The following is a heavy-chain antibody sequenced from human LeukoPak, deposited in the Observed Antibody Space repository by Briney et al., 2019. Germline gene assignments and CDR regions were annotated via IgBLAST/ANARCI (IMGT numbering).Heavy chain of an antibody. CDR1: GFTFSSYG. CDR3: ANPSGY. V-gene: IGHV3-30*18. Sequence: PGGTLRLSCAASGFTFSSYGMHWVRQAPGKGLEWVAVISYDGSNKYYADSVKGRFTISRDNSKNTLYLQMNSLRAEDTAVYYCANPSGYWGQETLVTVSS. D-gene: IGHD3-10*01. J-gene: IGHJ4*02. CDR2: ISYDGSNK.